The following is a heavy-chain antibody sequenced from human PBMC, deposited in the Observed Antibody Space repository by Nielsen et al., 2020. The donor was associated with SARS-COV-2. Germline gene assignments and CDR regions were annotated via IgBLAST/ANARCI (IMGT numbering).Heavy chain of an antibody. CDR3: ARSRITIFGSPSYGMDV. V-gene: IGHV3-13*04. J-gene: IGHJ6*02. CDR2: IGTAGDT. Sequence: GESLKISCAASGFTFSSYDMHWVRQATGKGLEWVSAIGTAGDTYYPGSVKGRFTISRENAKNSLYLQMNSLRAGDTAVYYCARSRITIFGSPSYGMDVWGQGTTVTVSS. CDR1: GFTFSSYD. D-gene: IGHD3-3*01.